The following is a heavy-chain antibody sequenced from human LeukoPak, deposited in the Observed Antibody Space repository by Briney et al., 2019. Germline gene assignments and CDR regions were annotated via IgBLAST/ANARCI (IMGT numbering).Heavy chain of an antibody. CDR1: GESFSAYF. CDR3: ATRSSTLAAARCFDD. Sequence: SETLSLTCAVHGESFSAYFWSWIRHVPGKGLEWIGEIDHRGSSNYNPPLTSRATISVDTSKNHFSLSLTSVSAADTAVYYCATRSSTLAAARCFDDWGQGTVVTVSS. CDR2: IDHRGSS. J-gene: IGHJ4*03. V-gene: IGHV4-34*01. D-gene: IGHD6-6*01.